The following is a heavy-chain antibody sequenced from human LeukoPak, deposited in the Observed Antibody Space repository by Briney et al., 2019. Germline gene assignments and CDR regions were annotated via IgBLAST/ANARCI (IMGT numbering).Heavy chain of an antibody. D-gene: IGHD6-19*01. V-gene: IGHV3-23*01. CDR1: GFTFDTFA. CDR2: ISGSGHYT. CDR3: AKDREGRAVADAFDV. J-gene: IGHJ3*01. Sequence: GGSLRLSCAASGFTFDTFAMTWVRLAPGKGLEWVSAISGSGHYTYYADSVKGRYTISRDNSKNTLSLQMNNLRVEDTALYWCAKDREGRAVADAFDVWGHGTMVTVSS.